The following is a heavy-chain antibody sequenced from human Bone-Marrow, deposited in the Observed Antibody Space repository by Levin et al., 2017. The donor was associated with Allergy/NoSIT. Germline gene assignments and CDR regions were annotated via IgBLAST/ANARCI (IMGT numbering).Heavy chain of an antibody. CDR1: GGSITSGGYY. CDR3: ARDSVVTPDAFDI. D-gene: IGHD4-23*01. Sequence: PSETLSLTCTVSGGSITSGGYYWTWIRQHPGKGLEWIGYVYYSGSTYYSPSLKSRVTISVETSKIQFSLKLSSVTAADTAVYYCARDSVVTPDAFDIWGQGTMVTVSS. CDR2: VYYSGST. J-gene: IGHJ3*02. V-gene: IGHV4-31*03.